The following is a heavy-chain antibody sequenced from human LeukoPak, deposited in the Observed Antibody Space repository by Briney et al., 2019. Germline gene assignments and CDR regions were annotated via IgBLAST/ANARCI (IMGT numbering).Heavy chain of an antibody. J-gene: IGHJ5*02. CDR2: IYISGST. CDR1: GASITSYY. CDR3: ARDLEQQLGDFWFDP. D-gene: IGHD6-13*01. V-gene: IGHV4-4*07. Sequence: SETLSFTCTVSGASITSYYWSWIRQPAGKGLEWIGRIYISGSTNYNPSLKSRVTMSVDTSKNQFSLKLSSVTAADTAVYYCARDLEQQLGDFWFDPWGQGTLVTVSS.